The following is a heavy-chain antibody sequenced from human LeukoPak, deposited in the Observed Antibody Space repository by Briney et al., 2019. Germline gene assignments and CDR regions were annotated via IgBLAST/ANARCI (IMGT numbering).Heavy chain of an antibody. V-gene: IGHV4-34*01. D-gene: IGHD4-23*01. CDR2: INHSGST. CDR1: GGSFSGYY. CDR3: VRDFGGSQDF. Sequence: SETLSLTCAVYGGSFSGYYWSWIRQPPGKGLEWIGEINHSGSTNYNPSLKSRVTISVDTSKNQFSLKLSSVTAADTAVYYCVRDFGGSQDFWGQGILVTVSS. J-gene: IGHJ4*02.